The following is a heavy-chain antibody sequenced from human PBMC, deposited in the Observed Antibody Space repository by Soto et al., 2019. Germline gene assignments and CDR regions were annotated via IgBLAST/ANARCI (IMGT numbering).Heavy chain of an antibody. V-gene: IGHV4-30-2*01. J-gene: IGHJ4*02. CDR2: IYHSGST. CDR1: GGSISSGGYS. D-gene: IGHD4-17*01. CDR3: ARAYGDYVFDY. Sequence: SETLSLTCAVSGGSISSGGYSWSWVRQPPGKGLEWIGYIYHSGSTNYNPSLKGRVTISVDTSKNQFSLKLSSVTAADTAVYYCARAYGDYVFDYWGQGTLVTVSS.